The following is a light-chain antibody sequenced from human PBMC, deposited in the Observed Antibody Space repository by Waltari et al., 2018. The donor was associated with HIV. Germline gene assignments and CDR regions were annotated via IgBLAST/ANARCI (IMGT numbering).Light chain of an antibody. Sequence: QSALTPPASVSGSPGQSITISCTGSSSDVGSYNLVSWYQQHPGKAPKLIIYEGINRPSGVSNRFSGSKSGNTASLTISGLQAEDAADYYSCSYGGSSNWMSGGGTKLTVI. CDR2: EGI. CDR3: CSYGGSSNWM. CDR1: SSDVGSYNL. J-gene: IGLJ3*02. V-gene: IGLV2-23*01.